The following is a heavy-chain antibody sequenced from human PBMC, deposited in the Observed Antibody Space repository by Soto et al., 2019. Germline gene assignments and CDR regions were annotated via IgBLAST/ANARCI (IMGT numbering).Heavy chain of an antibody. Sequence: ASVKVSCKASGYTFTSYGISWVRQAPGQGLEWMGWISAYNGNTNYAQKLQGRVTMTTDTSTSTAYMELRSLRSDDTAVYYCARKTRNDYGDYEAFDIWGQGTMVTVSS. CDR2: ISAYNGNT. CDR3: ARKTRNDYGDYEAFDI. CDR1: GYTFTSYG. D-gene: IGHD4-17*01. J-gene: IGHJ3*02. V-gene: IGHV1-18*01.